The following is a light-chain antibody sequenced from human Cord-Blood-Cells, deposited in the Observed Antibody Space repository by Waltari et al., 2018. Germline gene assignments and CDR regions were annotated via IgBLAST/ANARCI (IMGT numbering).Light chain of an antibody. Sequence: DIRMTQSPSSLSASVGDRVTITCRASQSISSYLNWYQQKPGKAPKLLNYAASSLQSGVPSRFSGSGSGTDFTLTISSLQPEDFATYYCQQSYSIPPYTFGQGTKLEIK. CDR3: QQSYSIPPYT. V-gene: IGKV1-39*01. CDR1: QSISSY. J-gene: IGKJ2*01. CDR2: AAS.